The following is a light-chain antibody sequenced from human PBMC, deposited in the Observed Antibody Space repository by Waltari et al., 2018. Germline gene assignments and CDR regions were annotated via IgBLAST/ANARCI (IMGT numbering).Light chain of an antibody. CDR3: SAYTSRGTLK. J-gene: IGLJ2*01. CDR1: SDDFGAYSY. CDR2: DLT. Sequence: QSALTQPASVSGSPGQSITISCTGTSDDFGAYSYVTWYHQRPGKVPKLIIYDLTERPSGVSNRFSGSKSGSTASLTVSGLQAEDEGLFYCSAYTSRGTLKFGGGTRVTVL. V-gene: IGLV2-14*03.